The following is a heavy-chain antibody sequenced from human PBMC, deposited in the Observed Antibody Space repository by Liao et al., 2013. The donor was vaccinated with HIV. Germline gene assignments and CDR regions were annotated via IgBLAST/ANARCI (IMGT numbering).Heavy chain of an antibody. D-gene: IGHD3-3*01. J-gene: IGHJ4*02. CDR2: INHSGST. CDR3: ARGGRIFGAFPLRY. CDR1: EGFSSDYY. V-gene: IGHV4-34*01. Sequence: QVQLQESGPGLVKPSETLSLTCAVYEGFSSDYYWSWIRQSPGKGLEWIGEINHSGSTNYNPSLKSRVTISIDTSKNQFSLKLSSVTAADTAMYYCARGGRIFGAFPLRYWGQGTLVTVSS.